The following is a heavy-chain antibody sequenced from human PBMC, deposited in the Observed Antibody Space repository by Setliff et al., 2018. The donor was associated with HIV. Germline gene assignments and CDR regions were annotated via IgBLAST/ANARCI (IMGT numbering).Heavy chain of an antibody. J-gene: IGHJ6*03. CDR1: GGSFTHYY. V-gene: IGHV4-34*01. D-gene: IGHD3-9*01. Sequence: SETLSLTCVVYGGSFTHYYWTWIRQPPGKGLECIGEIDHSGSTNYNPSLKSRVTISVDTSKNQFSLKLSSVTAADTAVYFCARVRTGSYFQRLDYYYMDVWGKGTTVTVSS. CDR3: ARVRTGSYFQRLDYYYMDV. CDR2: IDHSGST.